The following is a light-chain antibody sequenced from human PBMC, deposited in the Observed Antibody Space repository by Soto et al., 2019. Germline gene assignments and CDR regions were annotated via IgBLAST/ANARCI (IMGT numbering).Light chain of an antibody. J-gene: IGLJ1*01. CDR2: DVT. V-gene: IGLV2-11*01. CDR1: STDVGIY. CDR3: CAHYGITIYV. Sequence: QSVLTQPRSVSGSPGQSVTISCSGTSTDVGIYVSWYQQHAGKAPKLIIYDVTERPSGVPDRFSGSKSGNAASLTVSGLQPDDEADYYCCAHYGITIYVFGSVTVVTVL.